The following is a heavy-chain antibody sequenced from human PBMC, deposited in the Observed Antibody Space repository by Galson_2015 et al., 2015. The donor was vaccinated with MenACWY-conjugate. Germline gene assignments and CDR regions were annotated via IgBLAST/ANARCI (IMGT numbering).Heavy chain of an antibody. CDR3: ARGGVGVTSDY. CDR1: GFTFSSYW. Sequence: SLRLSCAASGFTFSSYWMTWVRQAPGKGLEWVANINQDESEKFYVGSVKGRFTISRDNAKSSLYLQMNSLRAEDTAVYYCARGGVGVTSDYWGQGTLVTVSS. V-gene: IGHV3-7*03. J-gene: IGHJ4*02. CDR2: INQDESEK. D-gene: IGHD1-26*01.